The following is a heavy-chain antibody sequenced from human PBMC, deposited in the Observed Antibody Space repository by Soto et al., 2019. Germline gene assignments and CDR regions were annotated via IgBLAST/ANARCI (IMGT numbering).Heavy chain of an antibody. J-gene: IGHJ4*02. CDR1: GGSISSYY. CDR2: IYTSGST. D-gene: IGHD3-16*01. CDR3: ARWRGGYYFDY. Sequence: EILALTWTGAGGSISSYYWGWIRQPAGKGLEWIGRIYTSGSTNYNPSLKSRVTMSVDTSKKQFSLKLSSVTAADTAVYYCARWRGGYYFDYWGQGTLVTVSS. V-gene: IGHV4-4*07.